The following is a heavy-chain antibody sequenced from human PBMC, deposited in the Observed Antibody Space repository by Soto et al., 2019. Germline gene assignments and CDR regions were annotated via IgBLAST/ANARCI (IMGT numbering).Heavy chain of an antibody. CDR1: GGSISSSNW. CDR2: IYHSGST. CDR3: ARSPDSSGYYPRWYYYGMDV. Sequence: QVQLQESGPGLVKPSGTLSLTCAVSGGSISSSNWWSWVRQPPGKGLEWIGEIYHSGSTNYNPSLSSRVTISVNKSKTPFSLKLSSVTAADTAVYYCARSPDSSGYYPRWYYYGMDVWGQGTTVTVSS. D-gene: IGHD3-22*01. V-gene: IGHV4-4*02. J-gene: IGHJ6*02.